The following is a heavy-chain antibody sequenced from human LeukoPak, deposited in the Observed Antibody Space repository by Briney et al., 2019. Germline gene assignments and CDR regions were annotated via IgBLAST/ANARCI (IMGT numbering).Heavy chain of an antibody. CDR3: ARDLEDATEDY. J-gene: IGHJ4*02. Sequence: ASVKVSCKASGYTFTSYYMHWVRQAPGQGLEWMGIINPRGGSTSYAQKFQGRVTMTRDTSTSTVYMELSSLRSEDTAVYYCARDLEDATEDYWGQGTLVTVSS. V-gene: IGHV1-46*01. CDR1: GYTFTSYY. CDR2: INPRGGST.